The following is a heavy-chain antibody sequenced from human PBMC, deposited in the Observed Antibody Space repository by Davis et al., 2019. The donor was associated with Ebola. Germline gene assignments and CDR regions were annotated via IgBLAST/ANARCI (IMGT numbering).Heavy chain of an antibody. CDR1: GGSISSGGYY. D-gene: IGHD3-3*01. V-gene: IGHV4-31*03. CDR2: IYYSGST. Sequence: LKLSCTVSGGSISSGGYYWSWTRQHPGKGLEWIGYIYYSGSTYYNPSLKSRVTISVDTSKNQFSLKLSSVTAADTAVYYCARVRDFWSGYYTDWGQGTLVTVSS. CDR3: ARVRDFWSGYYTD. J-gene: IGHJ4*02.